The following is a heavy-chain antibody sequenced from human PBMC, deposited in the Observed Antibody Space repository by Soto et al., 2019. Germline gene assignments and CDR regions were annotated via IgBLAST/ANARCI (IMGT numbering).Heavy chain of an antibody. V-gene: IGHV6-1*01. CDR2: TYYRSKWYN. CDR3: ARDPNRLWGCAFDI. J-gene: IGHJ3*02. D-gene: IGHD3-16*01. Sequence: PSQTLSLTCVISGDSVSSNSAAWNWIRQSPSRGLEWLGRTYYRSKWYNDYAVSVKSRITINPDTSKNQFSLQLNSVTPEDTVVYYCARDPNRLWGCAFDIWGQGTMVTVSS. CDR1: GDSVSSNSAA.